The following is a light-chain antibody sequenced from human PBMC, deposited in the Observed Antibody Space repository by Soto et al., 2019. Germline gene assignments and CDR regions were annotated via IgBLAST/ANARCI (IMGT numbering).Light chain of an antibody. V-gene: IGKV3D-15*01. J-gene: IGKJ4*01. CDR2: GTY. CDR1: ERLTTN. CDR3: QQYNKWPRT. Sequence: EIVMTQSPATLSVSPGEGVTLSCRARERLTTNLAWYQQSPGQAPRLLIYGTYTRATGIPPRFSGSGTGTEFTLTIRSLESEDFAVYYCQQYNKWPRTFVGGTKVDIK.